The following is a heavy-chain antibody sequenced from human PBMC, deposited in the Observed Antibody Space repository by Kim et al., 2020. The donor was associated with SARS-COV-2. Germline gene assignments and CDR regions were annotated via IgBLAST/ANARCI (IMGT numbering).Heavy chain of an antibody. Sequence: SETLSLTCTVSGGSISSGGYYWSWIRQHPGKGLEWIGYIYYSGSTYYNPSLKSRVTISVDTSKNQFSLKLSSVTAADTAVYYCARESPKKYSSSSTGNHYYYYGMDVWGQGTTVTVSS. CDR1: GGSISSGGYY. CDR3: ARESPKKYSSSSTGNHYYYYGMDV. CDR2: IYYSGST. D-gene: IGHD6-6*01. V-gene: IGHV4-31*03. J-gene: IGHJ6*02.